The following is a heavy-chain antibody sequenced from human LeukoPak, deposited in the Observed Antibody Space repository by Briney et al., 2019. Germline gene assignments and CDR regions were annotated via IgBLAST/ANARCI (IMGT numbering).Heavy chain of an antibody. D-gene: IGHD1-14*01. CDR2: IRSKANSHAT. V-gene: IGHV3-73*01. CDR3: TSSSDHHRD. J-gene: IGHJ4*02. CDR1: GFTFSGSA. Sequence: GGSLGLSCAASGFTFSGSAMRWVRHASGKGREWVGRIRSKANSHATAYAASVKGRFSISRDDSKNTAYLQMNSLKTEDTAVYYCTSSSDHHRDWGQGTLVTVSS.